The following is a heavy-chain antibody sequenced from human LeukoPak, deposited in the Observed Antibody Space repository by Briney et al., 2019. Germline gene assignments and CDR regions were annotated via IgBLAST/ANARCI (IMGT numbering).Heavy chain of an antibody. Sequence: SETLSLTCTVSGGSISSSSYYWGWIRQPPGKGLEWIGSIYYSGSTYYNPSLKSRVTISVDTSKNQFSLKPSSVTAADTAVYYCARHIVVVAAGWFDPWGQGTLVTVSS. V-gene: IGHV4-39*01. J-gene: IGHJ5*02. CDR3: ARHIVVVAAGWFDP. CDR1: GGSISSSSYY. D-gene: IGHD2-15*01. CDR2: IYYSGST.